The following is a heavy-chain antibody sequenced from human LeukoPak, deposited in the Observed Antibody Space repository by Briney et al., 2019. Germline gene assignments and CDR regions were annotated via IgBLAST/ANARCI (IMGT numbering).Heavy chain of an antibody. Sequence: GESLKISCKGSGYSFTSYWIGWVRQMPGKGLEWMGIIYPGDSDTRYSPSFQGQVTISADKSISTAYLQWSSLKASDTAMYYWARPVIPNNDAFFIGGKGKRFTVS. CDR1: GYSFTSYW. D-gene: IGHD2-21*01. CDR2: IYPGDSDT. CDR3: ARPVIPNNDAFFI. J-gene: IGHJ3*02. V-gene: IGHV5-51*01.